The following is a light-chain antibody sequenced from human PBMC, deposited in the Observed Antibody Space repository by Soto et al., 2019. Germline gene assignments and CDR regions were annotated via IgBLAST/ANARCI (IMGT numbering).Light chain of an antibody. V-gene: IGKV3-20*01. CDR1: QSISSGY. Sequence: DIVWTQSPDTLSLSPGERATLSCRASQSISSGYLAWYQQKPGQTHRVLIYHTYRRATGIPARFSGRVSARDFTLTISRLEPEDLAVYYGQQYASSPPWTFGQGTKVEIK. CDR3: QQYASSPPWT. CDR2: HTY. J-gene: IGKJ1*01.